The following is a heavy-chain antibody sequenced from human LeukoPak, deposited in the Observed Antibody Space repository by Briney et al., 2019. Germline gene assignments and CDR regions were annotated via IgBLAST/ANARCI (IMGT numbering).Heavy chain of an antibody. J-gene: IGHJ4*02. Sequence: PGGSLRLSCAASGFTFSNAWMSWVRQAPGKGLEWVGRIKSKTDGGTTDYAAPVKGRFTISRDDSKNTLYLQMNSLKTEDTAVYYCTTASRKWELHAFDYWGQGTLVTVSS. CDR3: TTASRKWELHAFDY. V-gene: IGHV3-15*01. CDR1: GFTFSNAW. CDR2: IKSKTDGGTT. D-gene: IGHD1-26*01.